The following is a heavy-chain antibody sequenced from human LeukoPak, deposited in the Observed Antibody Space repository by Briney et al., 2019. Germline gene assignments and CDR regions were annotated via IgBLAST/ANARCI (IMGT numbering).Heavy chain of an antibody. V-gene: IGHV1-2*02. CDR3: ASSIYDIASLDI. Sequence: GASVKVSCKSSGYTFTGYYMHWVRQAPGQGLAWMGWINPNSGGTNYAQKFQGRVTMTRDTSISTAYMELSRLRPDDTAVYYCASSIYDIASLDIWGQGTMVTVSS. CDR2: INPNSGGT. J-gene: IGHJ3*02. CDR1: GYTFTGYY. D-gene: IGHD3-22*01.